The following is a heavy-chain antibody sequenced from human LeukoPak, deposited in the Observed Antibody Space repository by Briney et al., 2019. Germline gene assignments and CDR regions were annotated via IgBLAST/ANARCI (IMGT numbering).Heavy chain of an antibody. Sequence: ASVKVSCKASGYTFTGYYMHWVRQAPGQGLEWMGRISAYNGNTNYAQKLQGRVTMTTDTSTSTAYMELRSLRSDDTAVYYCARDAQSGYDSYLYNWFDPWGQGTLVTVSS. D-gene: IGHD5-12*01. J-gene: IGHJ5*02. V-gene: IGHV1-18*04. CDR3: ARDAQSGYDSYLYNWFDP. CDR2: ISAYNGNT. CDR1: GYTFTGYY.